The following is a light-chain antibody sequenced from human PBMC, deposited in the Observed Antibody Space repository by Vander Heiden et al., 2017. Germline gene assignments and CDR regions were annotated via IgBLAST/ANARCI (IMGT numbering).Light chain of an antibody. CDR2: EVR. V-gene: IGLV2-14*01. CDR1: SSDVGGYNY. Sequence: QSALTQPASVSGSPGQSITISCTGTSSDVGGYNYVSWYQQHPGKAPKLMIYEVRNRPAGFSNRFSGSKSGNTASLTISGLQAEDEADYYCSSYTSSSNRVFGGGTKLTVL. CDR3: SSYTSSSNRV. J-gene: IGLJ3*02.